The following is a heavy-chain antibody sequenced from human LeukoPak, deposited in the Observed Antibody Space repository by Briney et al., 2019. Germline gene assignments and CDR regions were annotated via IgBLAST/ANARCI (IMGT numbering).Heavy chain of an antibody. Sequence: PGGSLRLSCAVSGLTFRRYWMSWVRQAPGKGLEWVASIKEDGREKYYVDSVKGRFTISRDNVKNSVYLQMNSLRAEDTAVYYCARDHEAPGDYWGQGTLVTVSS. CDR1: GLTFRRYW. CDR3: ARDHEAPGDY. V-gene: IGHV3-7*01. D-gene: IGHD3-10*01. J-gene: IGHJ4*02. CDR2: IKEDGREK.